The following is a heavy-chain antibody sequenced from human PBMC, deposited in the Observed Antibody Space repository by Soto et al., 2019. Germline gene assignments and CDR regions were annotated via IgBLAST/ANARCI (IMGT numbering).Heavy chain of an antibody. CDR1: GYTFTSYG. CDR2: INGYNGNT. D-gene: IGHD3-16*01. J-gene: IGHJ6*02. V-gene: IGHV1-18*01. CDR3: ARMGDVPYYYYGMDV. Sequence: QVQLVQSGAEVKKPGASVKVSCKASGYTFTSYGISWVRQAPGQGLEWMGWINGYNGNTNNAQKLQGRVTMRTATSTSTAYMELRSLRSDDSAVYYCARMGDVPYYYYGMDVWCQGTTVTVSS.